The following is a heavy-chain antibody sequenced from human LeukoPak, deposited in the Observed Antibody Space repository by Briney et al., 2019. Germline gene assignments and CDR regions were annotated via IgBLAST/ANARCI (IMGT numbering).Heavy chain of an antibody. J-gene: IGHJ4*02. V-gene: IGHV3-23*01. Sequence: GGSLRLSCAASGFSFSSYAMSWVRQVPEKGPEWVSSISGTGGTTYYADSVKGHFTISRDNSKNTLYLQMNSLRAEDTAVYYCAKVYYDSSGYFDYWGQGTLVTVSS. CDR2: ISGTGGTT. CDR3: AKVYYDSSGYFDY. CDR1: GFSFSSYA. D-gene: IGHD3-22*01.